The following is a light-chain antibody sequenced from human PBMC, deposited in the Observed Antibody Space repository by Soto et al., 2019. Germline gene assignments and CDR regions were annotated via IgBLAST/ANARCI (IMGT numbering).Light chain of an antibody. CDR1: QSVGNN. CDR3: QQFTSYPLT. Sequence: EIVMTQSTATVSVSTGERATLYCSASQSVGNNLAWCQQKPGQAPSLFIFGASVRATGVPDRFSGGGSGTDFTLTISRLEPEDFAVYYCQQFTSYPLTFGGGTKVDI. CDR2: GAS. V-gene: IGKV3-15*01. J-gene: IGKJ4*01.